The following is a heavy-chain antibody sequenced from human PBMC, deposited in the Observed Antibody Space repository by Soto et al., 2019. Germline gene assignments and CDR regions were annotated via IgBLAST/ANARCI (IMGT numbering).Heavy chain of an antibody. J-gene: IGHJ6*02. V-gene: IGHV3-21*01. CDR3: ARTSSNYYPYGFDV. Sequence: EVQLVESGGGLVKPGGSLRLSCAASGFTFSGYSMNWVRQAPGKGLEWVSAIGSSSNYIYYADSVKGRFTISRDNAKNSLYLQMNSLSGADTPEYYCARTSSNYYPYGFDVWGQGTTVTVSS. CDR2: IGSSSNYI. CDR1: GFTFSGYS. D-gene: IGHD3-10*01.